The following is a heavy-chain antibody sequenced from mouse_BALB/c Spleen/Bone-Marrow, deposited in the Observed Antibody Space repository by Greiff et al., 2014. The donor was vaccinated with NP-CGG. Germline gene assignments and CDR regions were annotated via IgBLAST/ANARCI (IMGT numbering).Heavy chain of an antibody. Sequence: EVHLVESGAELVKPGASVKLSSTASGFNIKDTYMHWVKQRPEQGLEWIGRIDPANGNTKYDPKFQGKATITADTSSNTAYLQLSSLTSEDTAVYYCAAYYYGSSQFAYWGQGTLVTVSA. CDR2: IDPANGNT. CDR1: GFNIKDTY. D-gene: IGHD1-1*01. V-gene: IGHV14-3*02. CDR3: AAYYYGSSQFAY. J-gene: IGHJ3*01.